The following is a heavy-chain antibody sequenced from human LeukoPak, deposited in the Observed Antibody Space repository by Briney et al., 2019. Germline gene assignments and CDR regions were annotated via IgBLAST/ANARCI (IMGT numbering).Heavy chain of an antibody. J-gene: IGHJ4*02. Sequence: ASVKVSCKTSGYTFTKYGIIWLRQATGQGLEWMGWMNPNSGNTGYAQKFQGRVTMTRNTSISTAYMELSSLRSEDTAVYYCARGLLSSVGGYSYWGQGTLVTVSS. D-gene: IGHD1-26*01. CDR2: MNPNSGNT. V-gene: IGHV1-8*01. CDR1: GYTFTKYG. CDR3: ARGLLSSVGGYSY.